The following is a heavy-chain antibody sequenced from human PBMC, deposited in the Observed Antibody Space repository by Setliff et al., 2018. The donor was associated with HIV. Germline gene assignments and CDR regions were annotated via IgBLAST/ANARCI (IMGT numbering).Heavy chain of an antibody. CDR2: IYGSGTT. CDR3: ARDRHSSGLGSYGP. Sequence: PSETLSLTCAISGDSIGTYSWHWLRPPPGKGLEWLGYIYGSGTTDYKPSLKGRVAISVDTSRNQFSLRVTSVTAADTAVYFCARDRHSSGLGSYGPWGPGILVTVSS. D-gene: IGHD3-10*01. CDR1: GDSIGTYS. V-gene: IGHV4-59*12. J-gene: IGHJ5*02.